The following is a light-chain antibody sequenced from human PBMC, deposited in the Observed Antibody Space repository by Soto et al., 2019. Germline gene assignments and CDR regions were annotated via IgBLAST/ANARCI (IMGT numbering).Light chain of an antibody. CDR2: KAS. Sequence: DIQMTQSPSTLSTSVGDRVTITCRASQSIDNWLAWYQQKPGKAPKLLIYKASSLESGVPSRFSGSGSGTEFTLTISSLQPDDFATYFCQQYNTTPYTFGQGTKLEIK. CDR1: QSIDNW. V-gene: IGKV1-5*03. J-gene: IGKJ2*01. CDR3: QQYNTTPYT.